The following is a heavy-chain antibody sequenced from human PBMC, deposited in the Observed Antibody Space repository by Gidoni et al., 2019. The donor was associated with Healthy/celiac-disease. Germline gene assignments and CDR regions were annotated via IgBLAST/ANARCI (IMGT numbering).Heavy chain of an antibody. CDR3: ARERIAVAGNDAFDI. J-gene: IGHJ3*02. D-gene: IGHD6-19*01. CDR2: INHSGST. Sequence: TCAVYGGSFSGYYWSWIRQPPGKGLEWIGEINHSGSTNYNPSLKSRVTISVDTSKNQFSLKLSSVTAADTAVYYCARERIAVAGNDAFDIWGQGTMVTVSS. V-gene: IGHV4-34*01. CDR1: GGSFSGYY.